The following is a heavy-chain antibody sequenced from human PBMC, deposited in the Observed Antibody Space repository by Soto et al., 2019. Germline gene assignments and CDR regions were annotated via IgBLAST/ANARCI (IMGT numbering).Heavy chain of an antibody. J-gene: IGHJ4*02. Sequence: QVQLVQSGAEVKKPGSSVKVSCKASGGTFRSYAISWVRQAPVQGLEWMGGIIPIFGTANYAQKFEGRVTITADESRSTAYMGLRSLRSEDKAVYYCARDSISWYGVRYFDYCGQGTLVTVYS. V-gene: IGHV1-69*01. CDR2: IIPIFGTA. D-gene: IGHD6-13*01. CDR3: ARDSISWYGVRYFDY. CDR1: GGTFRSYA.